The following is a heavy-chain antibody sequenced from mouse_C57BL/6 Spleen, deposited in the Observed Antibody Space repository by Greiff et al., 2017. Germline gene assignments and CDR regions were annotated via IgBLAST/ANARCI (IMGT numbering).Heavy chain of an antibody. CDR2: INPNNGGT. D-gene: IGHD2-5*01. J-gene: IGHJ3*01. CDR3: ARTGSNPFAY. CDR1: GYTFTDYN. Sequence: VQLQQSGPELVKPGASVKIPCKASGYTFTDYNLDWVKQSHGKSLEWIGDINPNNGGTFYNQQFKGKATLTVAKSSSTACMELRSLTSDDTAVDYCARTGSNPFAYWGKGTLVTVSA. V-gene: IGHV1-18*01.